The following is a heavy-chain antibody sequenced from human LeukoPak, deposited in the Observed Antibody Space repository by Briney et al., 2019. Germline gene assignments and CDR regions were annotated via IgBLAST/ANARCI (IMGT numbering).Heavy chain of an antibody. V-gene: IGHV1-2*02. Sequence: ASVKVSCKASGYTFTGYYMHWVRQAPGQGLEWMGWINPNSGGTNYAQKFQGRVTMTRDTSISTAYMELSRLRSDDTAVYYCAREGSDLDYSSPVDWFDPWGQGTLVTVSS. CDR3: AREGSDLDYSSPVDWFDP. J-gene: IGHJ5*02. CDR1: GYTFTGYY. CDR2: INPNSGGT. D-gene: IGHD6-13*01.